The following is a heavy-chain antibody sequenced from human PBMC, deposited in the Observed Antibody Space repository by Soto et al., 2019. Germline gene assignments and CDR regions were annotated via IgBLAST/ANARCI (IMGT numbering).Heavy chain of an antibody. Sequence: GSLRLSCAASGFTSSKYWIHWVRQATGKGLEWVSCISSSSSYIYYADSVKGRFTISRDNAKNSLYLQMNSLRAEDTAVYYCAREHDYGDLYNAFDIWGQGTMVTVSS. J-gene: IGHJ3*02. D-gene: IGHD4-17*01. CDR2: ISSSSSYI. CDR1: GFTSSKYW. CDR3: AREHDYGDLYNAFDI. V-gene: IGHV3-21*01.